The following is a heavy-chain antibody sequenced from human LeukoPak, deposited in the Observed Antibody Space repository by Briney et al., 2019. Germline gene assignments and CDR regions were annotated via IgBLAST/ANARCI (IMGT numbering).Heavy chain of an antibody. J-gene: IGHJ4*02. CDR2: ICSSGDT. Sequence: SETLSLTCTVSGGSISNYYWSWIRQPAGKGLEWIGRICSSGDTKYNPSLKSRVTMSVDTSKNQFSLKLSSVTAADTAVYYCARGSPTYFTTWNFDYWGQGTLATVSS. V-gene: IGHV4-4*07. D-gene: IGHD2-21*01. CDR1: GGSISNYY. CDR3: ARGSPTYFTTWNFDY.